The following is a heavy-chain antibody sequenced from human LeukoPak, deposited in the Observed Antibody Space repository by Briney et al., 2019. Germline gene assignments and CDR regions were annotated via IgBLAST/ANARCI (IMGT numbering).Heavy chain of an antibody. Sequence: GGSLRLSCAASGFTFSSYAMHWVRQAPGKGLEWVAVISYDGSNKYYADSVKGRFTISRDNSKNTLYLQMNSLRAEDTAVYYCARAGGTAGSNWYFDLWGRGTLVTVSS. CDR1: GFTFSSYA. CDR2: ISYDGSNK. CDR3: ARAGGTAGSNWYFDL. J-gene: IGHJ2*01. D-gene: IGHD6-13*01. V-gene: IGHV3-30-3*01.